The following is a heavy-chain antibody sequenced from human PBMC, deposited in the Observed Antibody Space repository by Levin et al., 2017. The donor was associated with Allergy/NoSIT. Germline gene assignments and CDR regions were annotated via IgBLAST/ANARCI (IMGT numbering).Heavy chain of an antibody. Sequence: GGSLRLSCAASGFTFSSYGMHWVRQAPGKGLEWVAVIWYDGSNKYYADSVKGRFTISRDNSKNTLYLQMNSLRAEDTAVYYCAREPNYSSSIMDVWGKGTTVTVSS. CDR2: IWYDGSNK. J-gene: IGHJ6*03. CDR3: AREPNYSSSIMDV. D-gene: IGHD6-13*01. CDR1: GFTFSSYG. V-gene: IGHV3-33*01.